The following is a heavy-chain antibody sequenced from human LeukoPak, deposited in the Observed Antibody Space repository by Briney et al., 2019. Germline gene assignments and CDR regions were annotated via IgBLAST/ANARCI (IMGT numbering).Heavy chain of an antibody. D-gene: IGHD1-26*01. Sequence: PRGSLRLSCAASGFTFSNFGMHWVRQAPGKGLEWVALIRYDGSNKYYADSVKGRFTISRDNSKNTLSLQMISLRAEDTAVYYCAKTTIVGVTVDAFDIWGQGTMVTVSS. CDR1: GFTFSNFG. CDR2: IRYDGSNK. V-gene: IGHV3-30*02. CDR3: AKTTIVGVTVDAFDI. J-gene: IGHJ3*02.